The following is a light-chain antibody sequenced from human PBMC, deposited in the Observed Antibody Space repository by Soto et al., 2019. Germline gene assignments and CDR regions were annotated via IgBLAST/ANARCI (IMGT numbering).Light chain of an antibody. CDR3: QQYRT. J-gene: IGKJ1*01. Sequence: EIQMTQSPSTVSASGGDRVTITCRASQSISSWLAWYQQKPGKAPKLLIYDASSLESGVPSRFSGSGSGTEFTLTISSLQPDDFATYYCQQYRTFGQGTKVDIK. CDR2: DAS. CDR1: QSISSW. V-gene: IGKV1-5*01.